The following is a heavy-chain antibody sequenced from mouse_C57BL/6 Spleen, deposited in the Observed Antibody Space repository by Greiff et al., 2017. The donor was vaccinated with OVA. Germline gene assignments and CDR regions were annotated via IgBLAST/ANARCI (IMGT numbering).Heavy chain of an antibody. J-gene: IGHJ1*03. CDR1: GYTFTDYY. CDR2: INPNNGGT. V-gene: IGHV1-26*01. Sequence: VQLQQSGPELVKPGASVKISCKASGYTFTDYYMNWVKQSHGKSLEWIGDINPNNGGTSYNQKFKGKATLTVDKSSSTAYMELRSLTSEDSAVYYCARGGTTAYWYFDVWGTGTTVTVSS. D-gene: IGHD1-2*01. CDR3: ARGGTTAYWYFDV.